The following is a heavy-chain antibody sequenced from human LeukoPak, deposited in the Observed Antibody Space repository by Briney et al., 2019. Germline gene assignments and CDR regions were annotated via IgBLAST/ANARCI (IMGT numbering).Heavy chain of an antibody. V-gene: IGHV3-11*04. CDR1: GFTFSDYY. Sequence: PGGSLRLSCAASGFTFSDYYMSWIRQAPGKGLEWVSYISSSGSTIYYADSVKGRFTISRDNAKNSLYLQMNSLRAEDTAVYYCARDSETLRRAFDIWGQGTMVTVSS. J-gene: IGHJ3*02. CDR2: ISSSGSTI. CDR3: ARDSETLRRAFDI.